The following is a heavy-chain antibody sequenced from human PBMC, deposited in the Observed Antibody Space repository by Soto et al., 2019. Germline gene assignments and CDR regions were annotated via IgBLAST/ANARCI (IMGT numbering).Heavy chain of an antibody. Sequence: PGGSLRLSCAASGFTFSSYGMHWVRQAPGKGLEWVAVISYDGSNKYDADSVKGRFTISRDNSKNTLYLQMNSLRVEDTAVYYCAKVWYSGSYHDYFDYCGQGTLVTVSS. V-gene: IGHV3-30*18. CDR1: GFTFSSYG. CDR3: AKVWYSGSYHDYFDY. J-gene: IGHJ4*02. CDR2: ISYDGSNK. D-gene: IGHD1-26*01.